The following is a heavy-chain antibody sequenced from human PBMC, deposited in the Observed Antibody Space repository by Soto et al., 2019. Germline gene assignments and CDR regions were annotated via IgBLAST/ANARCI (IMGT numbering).Heavy chain of an antibody. CDR1: GFTFSSYW. Sequence: GGSLRLSCAASGFTFSSYWMHWVRQAPGKGLVWVSRINSDGSSTSYADSVKGRFTISRDNAKNTLYLQMNSLRAEDTAVYYCARGHYYYYYYMDVWGKGTTVTVSS. V-gene: IGHV3-74*01. J-gene: IGHJ6*03. CDR3: ARGHYYYYYYMDV. CDR2: INSDGSST.